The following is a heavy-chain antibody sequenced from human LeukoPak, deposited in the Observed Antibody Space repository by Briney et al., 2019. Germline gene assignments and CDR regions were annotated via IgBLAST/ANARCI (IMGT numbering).Heavy chain of an antibody. Sequence: KPSETLSLTCTVSGGSISSYYWSWIRQPPGKGLEWIGYIYYSGSTNYNPSLKSRVTISVDTSKNQFSLKLSSVTAADTAVYYCAKHDDGAKGDWFDPWGQGTLVTVSS. CDR3: AKHDDGAKGDWFDP. J-gene: IGHJ5*02. CDR2: IYYSGST. V-gene: IGHV4-59*08. D-gene: IGHD4-17*01. CDR1: GGSISSYY.